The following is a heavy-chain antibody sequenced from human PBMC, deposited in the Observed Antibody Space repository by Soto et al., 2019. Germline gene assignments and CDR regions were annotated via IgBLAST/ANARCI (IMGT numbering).Heavy chain of an antibody. CDR3: AKDLLTYFDWTYYFGY. J-gene: IGHJ4*02. CDR1: GFTFSSYA. V-gene: IGHV3-23*01. Sequence: GGSLRLSCAASGFTFSSYAMSWVRQAPGKGLEWVSAISGSGGSTYYADSVKGRFTISRDNSKNTLYLQMNSLRAEDTAVYYCAKDLLTYFDWTYYFGYWGQGTLVTVSS. D-gene: IGHD3-9*01. CDR2: ISGSGGST.